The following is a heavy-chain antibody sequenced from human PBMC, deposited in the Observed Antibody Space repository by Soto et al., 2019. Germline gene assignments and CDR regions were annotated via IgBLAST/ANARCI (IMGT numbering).Heavy chain of an antibody. J-gene: IGHJ4*02. CDR3: ARRTSAACDY. CDR1: GGSFSGYY. D-gene: IGHD2-2*01. V-gene: IGHV4-34*01. CDR2: INHSGST. Sequence: QVQLQQWGAGLLKPSETLSLTCAVYGGSFSGYYWSWIRQPPGKGLEWIGEINHSGSTNYNPSLKSRVTISVDTSKNQFSLKLSSVTAADTAVYYCARRTSAACDYWGQGTLVTVSS.